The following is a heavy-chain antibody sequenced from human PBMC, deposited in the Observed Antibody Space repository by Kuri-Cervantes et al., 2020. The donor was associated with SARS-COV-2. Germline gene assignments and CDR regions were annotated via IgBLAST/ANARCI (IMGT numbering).Heavy chain of an antibody. Sequence: GESLKISCAASGFTFSSYGMHWVRQAPGKGLEWVAVIWYDGSNKYYADSVKGRFTISRDNSKNTLYLQMNSLRAEDTAVYYCARETRMIVVDHWGQGTLVTVSS. CDR1: GFTFSSYG. CDR2: IWYDGSNK. D-gene: IGHD3-22*01. J-gene: IGHJ4*02. V-gene: IGHV3-33*01. CDR3: ARETRMIVVDH.